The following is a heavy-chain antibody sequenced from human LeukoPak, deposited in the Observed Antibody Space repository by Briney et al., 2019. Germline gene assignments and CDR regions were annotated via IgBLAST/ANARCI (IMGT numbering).Heavy chain of an antibody. CDR2: ISWNSGSI. V-gene: IGHV3-9*01. D-gene: IGHD3-16*01. CDR3: AKGRGENYYFDY. J-gene: IGHJ4*02. CDR1: GFTFDDYA. Sequence: GGSLRLSCAASGFTFDDYAMHWVRQAPGKGLEWVSGISWNSGSIGYADSVKGRFTISRDNAKNSLYLQMNSLIAEDTALYYCAKGRGENYYFDYWGQGTLVTVSS.